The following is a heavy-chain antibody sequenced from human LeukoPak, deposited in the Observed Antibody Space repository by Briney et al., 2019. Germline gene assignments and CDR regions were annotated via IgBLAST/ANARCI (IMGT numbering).Heavy chain of an antibody. CDR3: ARGGRYHDRTGYYYYFDL. J-gene: IGHJ4*02. V-gene: IGHV3-53*01. D-gene: IGHD3-22*01. Sequence: GGSLRLSCAASGFTVTSNYMTWVRQAPGKGLEWVSLIYSGGTTYYADSVKGRFNIYSDNSKNSLYLQMNSLRAEDTAMYYCARGGRYHDRTGYYYYFDLWGQGTLVTVSS. CDR2: IYSGGTT. CDR1: GFTVTSNY.